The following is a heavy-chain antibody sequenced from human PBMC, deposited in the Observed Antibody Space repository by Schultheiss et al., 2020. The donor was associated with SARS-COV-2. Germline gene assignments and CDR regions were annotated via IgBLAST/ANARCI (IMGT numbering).Heavy chain of an antibody. Sequence: SETLSLTCTVYGGSFSGYYWSWIRQPPGKGLEWIGYIYYSGSTNYNPSLKSRVTISVDTSKNQFSLKLSSVTAADTAVYYCAREDSSGYYVWFDPWGQGTLVTVSS. CDR3: AREDSSGYYVWFDP. CDR1: GGSFSGYY. CDR2: IYYSGST. V-gene: IGHV4-59*12. D-gene: IGHD3-22*01. J-gene: IGHJ5*02.